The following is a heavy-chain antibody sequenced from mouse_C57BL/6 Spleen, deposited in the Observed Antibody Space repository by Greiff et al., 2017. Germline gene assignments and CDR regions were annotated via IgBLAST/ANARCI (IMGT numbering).Heavy chain of an antibody. D-gene: IGHD4-1*01. V-gene: IGHV1-78*01. Sequence: QVQLQQSDAELVKPGASVKLSCKASGYTFTDYTIHWMKQRPEQGLEWIGYIYPRDGSTKYNEKFKGKATLTADKSSSAAYMQLNSLTSEDSPVYFCALNGELYYFDYWGQGTTLTVSS. CDR3: ALNGELYYFDY. CDR1: GYTFTDYT. CDR2: IYPRDGST. J-gene: IGHJ2*01.